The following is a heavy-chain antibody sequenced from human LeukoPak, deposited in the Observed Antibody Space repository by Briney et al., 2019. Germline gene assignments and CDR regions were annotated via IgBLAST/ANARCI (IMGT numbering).Heavy chain of an antibody. CDR1: GFTFSSYS. J-gene: IGHJ6*03. CDR3: ARGAYEGSGSYFTYYYYYYMDV. Sequence: GGSLRLSCAASGFTFSSYSMNWVRQAPGKGLEWVSSISSSSSYIYYADSVKGRFTISRDNAKNSLYLQMNSLRAEDTAVYYCARGAYEGSGSYFTYYYYYYMDVWGKGTTVTISS. D-gene: IGHD3-10*01. CDR2: ISSSSSYI. V-gene: IGHV3-21*01.